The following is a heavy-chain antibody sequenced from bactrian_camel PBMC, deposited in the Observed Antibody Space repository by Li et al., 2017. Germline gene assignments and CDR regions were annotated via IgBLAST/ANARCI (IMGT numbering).Heavy chain of an antibody. CDR1: GYTDTAC. Sequence: QVQLVESGGASVQAGGSLSLSCEASGYTDTACMGWFRQRLGKEREGVAVIGNEGSKGYDESVKGRFIISRDDVKGVMTLEMNNLKTEDTAVYTCSAGRRMLTCVWNYWGQGTQVTVS. J-gene: IGHJ4*01. V-gene: IGHV3S53*01. D-gene: IGHD1*01. CDR2: IGNEGSK. CDR3: SAGRRMLTCVWNY.